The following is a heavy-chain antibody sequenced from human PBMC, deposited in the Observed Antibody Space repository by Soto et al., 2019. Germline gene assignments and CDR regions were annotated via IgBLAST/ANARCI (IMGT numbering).Heavy chain of an antibody. CDR1: GGSISSYY. D-gene: IGHD3-9*01. J-gene: IGHJ4*02. CDR3: ARHEFEDILTGYYRGYFDD. V-gene: IGHV4-59*08. Sequence: PSETLSLTCTVSGGSISSYYWSWIRQPPGKGLEWIGYIYYSGSTNYNPSLKSRVTISVDTSKNQFSLKLSSVTAADTAVYYCARHEFEDILTGYYRGYFDDWGQGTLVTVSS. CDR2: IYYSGST.